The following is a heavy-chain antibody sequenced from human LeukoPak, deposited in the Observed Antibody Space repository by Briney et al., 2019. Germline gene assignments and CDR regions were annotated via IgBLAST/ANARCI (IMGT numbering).Heavy chain of an antibody. CDR1: GFTFSDYY. V-gene: IGHV3-11*04. CDR2: ISSSGSTI. J-gene: IGHJ5*02. Sequence: GGSLRLSCAASGFTFSDYYMSWIRQAPGKGLEWVSYISSSGSTIYYADSVKGRFTISRDNSKNTLYLQMNSLRAEDTAVYYCARNVVPAAIGVGQDWFDPWGQGTLVTVSS. CDR3: ARNVVPAAIGVGQDWFDP. D-gene: IGHD2-2*02.